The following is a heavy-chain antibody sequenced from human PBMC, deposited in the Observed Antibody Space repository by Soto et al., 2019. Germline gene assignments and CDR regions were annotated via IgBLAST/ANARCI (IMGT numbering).Heavy chain of an antibody. D-gene: IGHD6-19*01. Sequence: SQTLSLTCAISGDSVSSTTAAWNWIRSSPSSGLEWLGRTYYRSNWRHDYAVSVKSRITVNPDTSKNHFSLQLNSVSPDATAVYYCARGVAGSGFDLWGQGTLVTVSS. V-gene: IGHV6-1*01. J-gene: IGHJ4*02. CDR3: ARGVAGSGFDL. CDR2: TYYRSNWRH. CDR1: GDSVSSTTAA.